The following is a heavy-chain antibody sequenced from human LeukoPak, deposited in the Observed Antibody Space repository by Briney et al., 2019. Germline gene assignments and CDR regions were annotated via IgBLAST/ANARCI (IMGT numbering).Heavy chain of an antibody. CDR2: INPNSGDT. V-gene: IGHV1-2*02. CDR1: GYTFTDYY. Sequence: ASVKVSCKASGYTFTDYYIYWVRQAPGQGLEWMGWINPNSGDTSYAQKFQGRVTMTRDTSVSTAYMELSRLSSDDTAVYYCARQDADLDYWGQGTLVTVSS. J-gene: IGHJ4*02. CDR3: ARQDADLDY.